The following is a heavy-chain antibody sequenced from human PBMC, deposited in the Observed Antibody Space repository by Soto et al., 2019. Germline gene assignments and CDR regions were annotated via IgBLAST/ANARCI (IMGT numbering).Heavy chain of an antibody. CDR2: INAGNGNT. J-gene: IGHJ4*02. Sequence: GTSVKLSCKDSGDAYTSNAMHWVRQAPGQRLEWMGWINAGNGNTKYSQKFQGRVTITRDTSASTAYMELSSLRSEDTAVYYCARVIGGLYYFDYWGQGTLVTVSS. CDR1: GDAYTSNA. CDR3: ARVIGGLYYFDY. V-gene: IGHV1-3*01. D-gene: IGHD3-16*01.